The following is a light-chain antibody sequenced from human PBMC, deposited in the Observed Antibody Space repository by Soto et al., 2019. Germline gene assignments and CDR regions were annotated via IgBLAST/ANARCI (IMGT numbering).Light chain of an antibody. J-gene: IGKJ2*01. CDR2: AAS. V-gene: IGKV1-39*01. CDR1: QTINSY. Sequence: IQMTQSPSSLSASVGDRVTITCRASQTINSYLNWYQQKPGKAPKFLIYAASSLQSGVPSRFSGSGSGTDFTLTISSLQPEDFATYYCQQSHSTPYTFGQGTKLEIK. CDR3: QQSHSTPYT.